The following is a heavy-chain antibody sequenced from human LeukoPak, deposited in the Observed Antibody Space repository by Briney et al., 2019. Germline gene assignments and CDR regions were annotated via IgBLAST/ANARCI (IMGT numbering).Heavy chain of an antibody. Sequence: ASVKVSCKVSGYTLTELPMHWVRQAPGKGPECMGGFDPENGETIYAQMFQGRVTMTEDISTDTAYMELSSLRSEDTAVYYCATEMSINRRLPFYIWGQGTMVTVSS. V-gene: IGHV1-24*01. CDR3: ATEMSINRRLPFYI. D-gene: IGHD6-25*01. CDR1: GYTLTELP. J-gene: IGHJ3*02. CDR2: FDPENGET.